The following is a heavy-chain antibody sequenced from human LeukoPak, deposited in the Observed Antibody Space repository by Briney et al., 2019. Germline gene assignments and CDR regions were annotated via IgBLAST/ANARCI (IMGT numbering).Heavy chain of an antibody. J-gene: IGHJ4*02. CDR3: AKDVDTAMNGVDY. CDR1: GFTFSSYA. D-gene: IGHD5-18*01. CDR2: IRYDGSNK. Sequence: GGSLRLSCAASGFTFSSYAMSWVRQAPGKGLEWVAFIRYDGSNKYYADSVKGRFTISRDNSKNTLYLQMNSLRAEDTAVYYCAKDVDTAMNGVDYWGQGTLVTVSS. V-gene: IGHV3-30*02.